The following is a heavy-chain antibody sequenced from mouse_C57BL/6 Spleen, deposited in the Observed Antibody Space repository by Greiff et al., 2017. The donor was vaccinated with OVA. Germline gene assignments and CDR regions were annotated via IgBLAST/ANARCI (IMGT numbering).Heavy chain of an antibody. V-gene: IGHV14-1*01. J-gene: IGHJ3*01. Sequence: EVKLVESGAELVRPGASVKLSCTASGFNIKDYYMHWVKQRPEQGLEWIGRIDPEDGDTEYAPKFQGKATMTADTSSNTACLQLSSLTSEDTAVYYWTTSDYAATGAYWGQGTLVTVSA. CDR1: GFNIKDYY. CDR3: TTSDYAATGAY. CDR2: IDPEDGDT. D-gene: IGHD2-4*01.